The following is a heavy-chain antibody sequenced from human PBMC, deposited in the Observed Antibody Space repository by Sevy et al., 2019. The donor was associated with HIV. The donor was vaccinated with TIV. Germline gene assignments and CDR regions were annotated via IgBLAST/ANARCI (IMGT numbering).Heavy chain of an antibody. D-gene: IGHD3-9*01. CDR2: IGGSGGST. CDR1: GFTFTDYV. V-gene: IGHV3-23*01. J-gene: IGHJ4*02. CDR3: ATDRISDWFFDS. Sequence: GGSLRLSCTASGFTFTDYVMNWVRQAPGRGLEWVSSIGGSGGSTHYADSVKGRFTISRDNSKNTLYLQMNSLRAEDTAVYYCATDRISDWFFDSWRQGTLVTVSS.